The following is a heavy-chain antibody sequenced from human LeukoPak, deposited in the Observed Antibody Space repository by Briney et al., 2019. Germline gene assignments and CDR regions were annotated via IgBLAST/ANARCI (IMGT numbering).Heavy chain of an antibody. J-gene: IGHJ6*02. CDR3: AKGDGETYYYYYGMDV. CDR2: ISGSGGST. Sequence: GGSLRLSCAASGFTFSSYAMSWVRQAPGKGLEWVSAISGSGGSTYYADSVKGRFTISRDNSKNTPYLQMNSLRAEDTAVYYCAKGDGETYYYYYGMDVWGQGTTVTVSS. CDR1: GFTFSSYA. V-gene: IGHV3-23*01. D-gene: IGHD4-17*01.